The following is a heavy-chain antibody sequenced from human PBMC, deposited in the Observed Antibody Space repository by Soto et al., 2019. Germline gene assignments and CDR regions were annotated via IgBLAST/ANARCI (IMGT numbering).Heavy chain of an antibody. CDR2: IYYSGST. V-gene: IGHV4-59*01. D-gene: IGHD3-10*01. CDR3: ARGRNMVLGVIVYYYYYMDV. CDR1: GGSISSYY. J-gene: IGHJ6*03. Sequence: SETLSLTCTVSGGSISSYYWSWIRQPPGKGLEWIGYIYYSGSTNYNPSLKSRVTISVDTSKNQFSLKLSSVTAADTAVYYCARGRNMVLGVIVYYYYYMDVWGKGTTVTVSS.